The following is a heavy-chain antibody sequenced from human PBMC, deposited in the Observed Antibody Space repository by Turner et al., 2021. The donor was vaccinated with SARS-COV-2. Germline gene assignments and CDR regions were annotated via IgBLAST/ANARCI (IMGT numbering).Heavy chain of an antibody. CDR2: INPNSGGT. J-gene: IGHJ4*02. Sequence: QVQLVQSGAEGKKPGASVKVSCKASGYTFTGYYMHWVRQAPGQGLEWMGWINPNSGGTNYAQKFQGRVTMTRNTSISTVYMELSSLRSEDTAVYYCARVGEPLRNINDYWGQGTLVTVSS. CDR1: GYTFTGYY. V-gene: IGHV1-2*02. CDR3: ARVGEPLRNINDY. D-gene: IGHD2-21*02.